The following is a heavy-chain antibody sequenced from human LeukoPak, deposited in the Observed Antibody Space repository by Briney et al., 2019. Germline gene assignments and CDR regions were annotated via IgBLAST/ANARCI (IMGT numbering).Heavy chain of an antibody. V-gene: IGHV1-46*01. D-gene: IGHD6-13*01. Sequence: RASVKVSCKASGYTFTIDYMHWVRQAPGQGLEWRGIINPSGGSTSYAQKFQGRVTMTRDMSTSTVYMELSSLRSEDTAIYYCARDLLRGESGSWFEGFDIWGQGTKVTVSS. CDR2: INPSGGST. CDR3: ARDLLRGESGSWFEGFDI. J-gene: IGHJ3*02. CDR1: GYTFTIDY.